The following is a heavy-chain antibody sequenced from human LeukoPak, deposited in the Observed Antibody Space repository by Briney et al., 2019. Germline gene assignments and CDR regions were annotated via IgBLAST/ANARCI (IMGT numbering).Heavy chain of an antibody. Sequence: GGSLRLSCAASGFTFSSYGMHWDRQAPGKGLEWVAVISYYGSNKYYADSVKGRFTISRDNSKNTLYLQMNSLRAEDTAGYYCAKEGITIFGVANYYYYYGMDVWGQGTTVTVSS. CDR2: ISYYGSNK. D-gene: IGHD3-3*01. J-gene: IGHJ6*02. V-gene: IGHV3-30*18. CDR3: AKEGITIFGVANYYYYYGMDV. CDR1: GFTFSSYG.